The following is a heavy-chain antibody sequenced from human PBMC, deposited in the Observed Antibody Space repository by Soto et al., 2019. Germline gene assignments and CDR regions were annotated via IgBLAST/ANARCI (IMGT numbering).Heavy chain of an antibody. D-gene: IGHD6-13*01. CDR1: GFTFSSYW. CDR3: ARPAYSSSRFYS. V-gene: IGHV3-74*01. Sequence: GGSLRLSCAASGFTFSSYWMHWVRQAPGKGLVWVSRINSDGSITTYADSVKGRFTISRDNAKNTLFLQMNSLRADDTAVYYCARPAYSSSRFYSWGQGTLVTVSS. CDR2: INSDGSIT. J-gene: IGHJ4*02.